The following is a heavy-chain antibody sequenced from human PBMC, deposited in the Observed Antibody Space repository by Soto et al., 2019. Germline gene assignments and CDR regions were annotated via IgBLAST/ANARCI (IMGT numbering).Heavy chain of an antibody. Sequence: WRSLLLPCVACAFTLASYNMLRVRQAPGNRPERVASISHHSDYIYHADSVKGRFTVSIDNSKNSLFLEMNILRDEDRAVYYCARGGRAERQTDGDSYHYYPMDAWGQGTTVTVSS. V-gene: IGHV3-21*01. CDR2: ISHHSDYI. CDR3: ARGGRAERQTDGDSYHYYPMDA. J-gene: IGHJ6*02. CDR1: AFTLASYN. D-gene: IGHD3-22*01.